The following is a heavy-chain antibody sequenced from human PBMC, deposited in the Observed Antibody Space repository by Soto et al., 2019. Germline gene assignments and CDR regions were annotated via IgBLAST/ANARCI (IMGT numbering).Heavy chain of an antibody. V-gene: IGHV5-51*01. J-gene: IGHJ6*02. CDR2: IYPGDSDT. CDR1: GYSFTSYW. Sequence: GEALKISCKGSGYSFTSYWIGWVRQMPGKGLEWMGIIYPGDSDTRYSPSFQGQVTISADKSISTAYLQWSSLKSSDTAIFYFALQLCSLQYVMDVWGQGTTVTVSS. D-gene: IGHD2-2*01. CDR3: ALQLCSLQYVMDV.